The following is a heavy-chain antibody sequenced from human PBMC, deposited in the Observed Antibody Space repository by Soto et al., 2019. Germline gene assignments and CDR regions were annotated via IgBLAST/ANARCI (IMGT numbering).Heavy chain of an antibody. V-gene: IGHV6-1*01. D-gene: IGHD5-12*01. J-gene: IGHJ4*02. CDR1: GDSVSSNSAA. CDR2: TYYRSKWYN. CDR3: ARAGVYSGYARFEY. Sequence: SQTLSLTCAISGDSVSSNSAAWTWIRQSPSRGLEWLGRTYYRSKWYNDYSVSVKSRITINPDIYKNQFSLHLNSMTPEDTAVYYCARAGVYSGYARFEYLDQGTLVDVSS.